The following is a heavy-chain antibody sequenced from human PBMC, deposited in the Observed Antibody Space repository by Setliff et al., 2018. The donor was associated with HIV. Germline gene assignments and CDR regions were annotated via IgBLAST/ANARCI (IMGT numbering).Heavy chain of an antibody. D-gene: IGHD5-18*01. Sequence: SETLSLTCTVSGDSILGSNYYWGWIRQAPGKGLEWIGSVYHSGTTYYNPSLQSRVTISVDTSKNQFSLKLSSVTAADTAVYYCARLWDTELGDYWGQGTLVTVSS. V-gene: IGHV4-39*07. CDR1: GDSILGSNYY. J-gene: IGHJ4*02. CDR2: VYHSGTT. CDR3: ARLWDTELGDY.